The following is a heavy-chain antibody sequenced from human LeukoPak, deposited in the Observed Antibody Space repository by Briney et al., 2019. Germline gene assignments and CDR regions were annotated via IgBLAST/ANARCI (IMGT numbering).Heavy chain of an antibody. CDR3: ARDREYSSGYFNY. J-gene: IGHJ4*02. V-gene: IGHV4-59*01. CDR1: GGSISSYY. D-gene: IGHD6-25*01. Sequence: SETLSLTCTVSGGSISSYYWSWIRQPPGKGLEWIGYIYYSGSTNYNPSLKSRVTISVDTSKNQFSLKLSSVTAADTAVYYCARDREYSSGYFNYGAQEPRVPVSP. CDR2: IYYSGST.